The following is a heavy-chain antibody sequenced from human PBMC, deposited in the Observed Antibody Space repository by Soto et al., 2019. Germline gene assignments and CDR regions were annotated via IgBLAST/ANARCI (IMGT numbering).Heavy chain of an antibody. CDR2: ISTGSSYI. CDR3: VRDSLMRTS. D-gene: IGHD2-8*01. V-gene: IGHV3-21*02. CDR1: GFTFSSYM. J-gene: IGHJ5*02. Sequence: EVLLVESGGGLVKPGGFLRLSCAGSGFTFSSYMMNWVRQAPGKGLEWVASISTGSSYIYYADALKGRFTISRDDAKSSVYLQMNSLRDEDTGVYYCVRDSLMRTSWGQGTRVTVSS.